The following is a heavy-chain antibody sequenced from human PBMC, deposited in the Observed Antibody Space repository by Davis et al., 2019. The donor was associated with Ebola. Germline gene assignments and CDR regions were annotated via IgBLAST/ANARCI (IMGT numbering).Heavy chain of an antibody. CDR3: TLLQEHL. CDR1: GFTFSNYA. V-gene: IGHV3-30*03. Sequence: GESLKISCAAPGFTFSNYAMQWVRQAPGKGLEWVTIISYDGTDKYYADSVKGRFTISRDNSNNTLYLQMSSLHQGPIGLPPGTLLQEHLWG. CDR2: ISYDGTDK. J-gene: IGHJ6*01.